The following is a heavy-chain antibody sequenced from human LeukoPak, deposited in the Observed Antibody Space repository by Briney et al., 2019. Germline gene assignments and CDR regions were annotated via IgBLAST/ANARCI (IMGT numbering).Heavy chain of an antibody. V-gene: IGHV4-30-2*01. CDR3: ARVVSQSSSWGTHDAFDI. CDR2: IYHSGST. J-gene: IGHJ3*02. D-gene: IGHD6-13*01. Sequence: SETLSLTCTVSGGSISSGGYYWGWIRQPPGKGLEWIGYIYHSGSTYYNPSLKSRVTISVDRSKNQFSLKLSSVTAADTAVYYCARVVSQSSSWGTHDAFDIWGQGTMVTVSS. CDR1: GGSISSGGYY.